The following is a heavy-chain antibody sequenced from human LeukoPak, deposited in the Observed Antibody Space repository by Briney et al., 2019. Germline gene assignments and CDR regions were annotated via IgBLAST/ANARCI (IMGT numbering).Heavy chain of an antibody. V-gene: IGHV4-39*07. D-gene: IGHD2-2*01. CDR2: IYCSCST. CDR3: ATYMEYQLPSDH. J-gene: IGHJ4*02. CDR1: AGSISSSSYY. Sequence: SETLSLTSPLSAGSISSSSYYWGWIRQPPWKGLEVIGSIYCSCSTYYNPSRKSRVTISVDTSKNQFSLKLSSVTAADTALYYCATYMEYQLPSDHWGQGTLVTVSS.